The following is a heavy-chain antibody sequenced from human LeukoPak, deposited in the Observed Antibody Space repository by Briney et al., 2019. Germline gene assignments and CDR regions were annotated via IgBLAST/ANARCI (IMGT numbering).Heavy chain of an antibody. J-gene: IGHJ4*02. D-gene: IGHD1-26*01. CDR1: GGSISSYY. CDR3: ARGRVGATLSYYFDY. V-gene: IGHV4-59*01. CDR2: IYYSGST. Sequence: SETLSLTCTVSGGSISSYYWSWIRQPPGKGLEWIGYIYYSGSTNYNPSLKSGVTISVDTSKNQFSLKLSSVTAADTAVYYCARGRVGATLSYYFDYWGQGTLVTVSS.